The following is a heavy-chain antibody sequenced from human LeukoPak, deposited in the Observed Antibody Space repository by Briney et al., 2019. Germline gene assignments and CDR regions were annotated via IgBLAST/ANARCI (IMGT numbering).Heavy chain of an antibody. CDR3: ARQYSGSYGGYPSTFDY. Sequence: PSETLSLTCTVSGGSISSSSYYWGWIRQPPGKGLEWIGSIYYSGSTYYNPSLKSRVTISVDTSKNQFSLKLSSVTAADTAVYYCARQYSGSYGGYPSTFDYWGQGTLVTVSS. V-gene: IGHV4-39*01. CDR2: IYYSGST. CDR1: GGSISSSSYY. J-gene: IGHJ4*02. D-gene: IGHD1-26*01.